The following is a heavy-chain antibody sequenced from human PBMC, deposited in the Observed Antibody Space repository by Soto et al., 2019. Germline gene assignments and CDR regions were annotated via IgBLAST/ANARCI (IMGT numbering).Heavy chain of an antibody. D-gene: IGHD5-12*01. Sequence: GGSLRLSCAASGVNCKSYSMTWVRQAPGKGLEWVSSISSSSVNIYYADSMQGRFTISRDTSKNTLYLQINILRGEDTAMYYFHGYGYWGQGTLVTVSP. J-gene: IGHJ4*02. CDR1: GVNCKSYS. CDR2: ISSSSVNI. CDR3: HGYGY. V-gene: IGHV3-21*04.